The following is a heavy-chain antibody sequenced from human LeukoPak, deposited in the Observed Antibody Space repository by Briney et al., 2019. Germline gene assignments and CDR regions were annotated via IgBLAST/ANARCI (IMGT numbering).Heavy chain of an antibody. J-gene: IGHJ4*02. CDR1: GYTFTGYY. D-gene: IGHD5-24*01. Sequence: GASVKVSFKASGYTFTGYYIHGVRQAPGQGLEWMGWINPNSGWTNYAQKFQGGVTMTRDTYITTAYMELSRLRSDDTAVYCCARDSGDGYNLFEYWGQGTLVTVSS. V-gene: IGHV1-2*02. CDR2: INPNSGWT. CDR3: ARDSGDGYNLFEY.